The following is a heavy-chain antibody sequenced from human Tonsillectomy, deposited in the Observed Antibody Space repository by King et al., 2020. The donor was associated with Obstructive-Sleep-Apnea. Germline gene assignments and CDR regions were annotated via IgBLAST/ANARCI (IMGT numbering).Heavy chain of an antibody. V-gene: IGHV4-30-2*01. CDR3: ARKDFGPGTIDY. Sequence: QLQESGSGLVKPSQTLSLTCAVSGGSISSGGFSWSWIRQPTGKGLEWIGYIYESGSTYYNPSLKSRVTISVDRSKNQFSLKLSSLTAADTAVYFCARKDFGPGTIDYWGQGTLVTVSS. D-gene: IGHD2-2*01. CDR1: GGSISSGGFS. CDR2: IYESGST. J-gene: IGHJ4*02.